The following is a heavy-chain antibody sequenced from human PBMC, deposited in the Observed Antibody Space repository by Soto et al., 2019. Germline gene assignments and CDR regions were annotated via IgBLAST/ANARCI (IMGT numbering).Heavy chain of an antibody. D-gene: IGHD5-18*01. Sequence: QITLKESGPTRVKPTQTLALTCTFSGFSLTTSGVGVAWIRKTPGKALEWLAVIYWDDDKRYNPSLKNRLTITKDTSRNQVGLIIADMDPVDTATYFCTHRGYMYGNWDHGYFDSWGQGTLVTVSS. CDR1: GFSLTTSGVG. CDR3: THRGYMYGNWDHGYFDS. V-gene: IGHV2-5*02. J-gene: IGHJ4*02. CDR2: IYWDDDK.